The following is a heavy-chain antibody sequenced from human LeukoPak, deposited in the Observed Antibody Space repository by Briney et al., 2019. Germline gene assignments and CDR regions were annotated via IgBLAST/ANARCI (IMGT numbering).Heavy chain of an antibody. Sequence: GGSLRLSCAASGFTFSSYSMNWVRQAPGKGLEWVSSISSSSSYIYYADSVKGRFTISRDNAKNSLYLQMNSLRAEDTAVYYCARGGHTPFRTEYFQHWGQGTLVTVSS. CDR3: ARGGHTPFRTEYFQH. J-gene: IGHJ1*01. V-gene: IGHV3-21*01. D-gene: IGHD2-2*02. CDR1: GFTFSSYS. CDR2: ISSSSSYI.